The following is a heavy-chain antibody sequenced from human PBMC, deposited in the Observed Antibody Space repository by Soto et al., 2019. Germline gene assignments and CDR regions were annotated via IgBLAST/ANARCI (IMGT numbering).Heavy chain of an antibody. Sequence: QLQLQESGSGLVKPSQTLSLTCAVSGGSISSGGYSWSWIRQPPGKGLEWIGYIYHSGSTYYNPSLKSRVTISXXRXKXLFSLKLSSVTAADTAVYYCARAIYYDSSGYQYFDYWGQGTLVTVSS. CDR3: ARAIYYDSSGYQYFDY. CDR1: GGSISSGGYS. V-gene: IGHV4-30-2*01. J-gene: IGHJ4*02. D-gene: IGHD3-22*01. CDR2: IYHSGST.